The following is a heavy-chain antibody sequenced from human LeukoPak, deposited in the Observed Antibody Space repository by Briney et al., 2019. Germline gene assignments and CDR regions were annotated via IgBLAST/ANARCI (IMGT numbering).Heavy chain of an antibody. CDR3: ARAPTSPPDY. V-gene: IGHV3-30-3*01. CDR2: ISYDGSNT. J-gene: IGHJ4*02. CDR1: GFTFSSHA. Sequence: GGSLRLSCSASGFTFSSHAVHWVRQAPGKGLEWVALISYDGSNTYYADSVKGRFTVSRDNSKNTLYLHMNSLRPEDTAVYYCARAPTSPPDYWGQGTLVTVSS.